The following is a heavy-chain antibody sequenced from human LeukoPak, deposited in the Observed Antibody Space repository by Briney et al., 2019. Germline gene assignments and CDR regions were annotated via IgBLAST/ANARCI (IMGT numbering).Heavy chain of an antibody. Sequence: ASVKVSCKTSGYTFTNYAIHWVRQAPGQRLEWMGWINAGNGNTKHPPKFQGRVTITRDTSASTAYMELSSLRSEDTAIYYCARDRAPAYCSGGTCYSGVNWFDPWGQGTPVTVSS. D-gene: IGHD2-15*01. CDR2: INAGNGNT. V-gene: IGHV1-3*01. J-gene: IGHJ5*02. CDR1: GYTFTNYA. CDR3: ARDRAPAYCSGGTCYSGVNWFDP.